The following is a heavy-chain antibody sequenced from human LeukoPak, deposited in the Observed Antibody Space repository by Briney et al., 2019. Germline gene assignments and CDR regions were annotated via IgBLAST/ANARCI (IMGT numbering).Heavy chain of an antibody. V-gene: IGHV4-39*07. Sequence: SETLSLTCTVSGDSISTSKYYWGWIRQSPGKGLEWIASIYYSGRTYYSASLKTRVSISVATSKNLFSLKLSSVTAADTALYYCARVKGFYYYYYYMDVWGEGTTVTVSS. J-gene: IGHJ6*03. CDR3: ARVKGFYYYYYYMDV. CDR1: GDSISTSKYY. CDR2: IYYSGRT.